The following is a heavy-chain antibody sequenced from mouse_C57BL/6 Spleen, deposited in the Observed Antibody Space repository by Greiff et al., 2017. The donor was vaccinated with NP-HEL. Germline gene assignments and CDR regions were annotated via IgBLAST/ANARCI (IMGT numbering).Heavy chain of an antibody. CDR2: IYPGDGDT. J-gene: IGHJ4*01. D-gene: IGHD1-1*01. CDR1: GYAFSSSW. V-gene: IGHV1-82*01. Sequence: QVQLQQSGPELVKPGASVKISCKASGYAFSSSWMNWVKQRPGKGLEWIGRIYPGDGDTNYNAKFKGKATLTADKSSSTAYMQLSSLTSEDSAVYFCARLEVVANAMDYWGQGTSVTVSS. CDR3: ARLEVVANAMDY.